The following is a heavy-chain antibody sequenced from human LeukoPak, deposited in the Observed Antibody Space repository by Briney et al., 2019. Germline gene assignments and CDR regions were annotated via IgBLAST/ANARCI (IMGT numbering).Heavy chain of an antibody. V-gene: IGHV1-18*01. CDR2: ISAYNGNT. J-gene: IGHJ4*02. CDR3: ARDPTGLSSSSMGVDY. Sequence: ASVKVSCKASGYTFTSYGISWVRQAPGQGLEWMGWISAYNGNTNYAQKLQGRVTMTTDTSTSTAYMELRSLRSDDTAVYYCARDPTGLSSSSMGVDYWGQGTLVTVSS. D-gene: IGHD6-6*01. CDR1: GYTFTSYG.